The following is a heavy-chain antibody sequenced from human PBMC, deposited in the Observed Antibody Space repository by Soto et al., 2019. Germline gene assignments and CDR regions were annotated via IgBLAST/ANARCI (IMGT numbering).Heavy chain of an antibody. J-gene: IGHJ4*02. V-gene: IGHV3-30*03. CDR3: ARASRAVALNY. Sequence: PGGSLRLSCAASGFSFSIHGFHWVRQAPAKGLEWVAVISYDGRNKYYGDSVKGRFTISRDNSKNTLYLQVNSLRVEDTAVYYCARASRAVALNYWGQGTLVTVS. D-gene: IGHD6-19*01. CDR2: ISYDGRNK. CDR1: GFSFSIHG.